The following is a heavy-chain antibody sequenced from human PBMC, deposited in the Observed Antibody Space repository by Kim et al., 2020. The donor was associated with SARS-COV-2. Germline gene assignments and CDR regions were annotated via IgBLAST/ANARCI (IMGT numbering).Heavy chain of an antibody. V-gene: IGHV3-15*01. D-gene: IGHD6-19*01. Sequence: GGSLRLSCAASGFTFSNAWMSWVRQAPGKGLEWVGRIKSKTDGGTTDYAAPVKGRFTISRDDSKNTLYLQMNSLKTEDTAVYYCTTRLFGYSSGWYGDWYFDRWGRGTLVTVSS. J-gene: IGHJ2*01. CDR3: TTRLFGYSSGWYGDWYFDR. CDR1: GFTFSNAW. CDR2: IKSKTDGGTT.